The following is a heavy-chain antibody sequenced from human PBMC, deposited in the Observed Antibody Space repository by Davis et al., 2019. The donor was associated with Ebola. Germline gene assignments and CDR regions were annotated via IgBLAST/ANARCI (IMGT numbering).Heavy chain of an antibody. Sequence: PGGSLRLSCAASGFTFSSYWMHWVRQAPGKGLVWVSRINSDGSSTSYADSVKGRFTISRDNDKNTLYLQMNSLRAEDTAVYYCARNPGGANGMDVWGQGTTVTVSS. D-gene: IGHD1-26*01. CDR2: INSDGSST. CDR3: ARNPGGANGMDV. CDR1: GFTFSSYW. J-gene: IGHJ6*02. V-gene: IGHV3-74*01.